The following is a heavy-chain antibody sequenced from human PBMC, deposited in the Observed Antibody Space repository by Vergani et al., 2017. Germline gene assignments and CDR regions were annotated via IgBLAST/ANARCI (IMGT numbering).Heavy chain of an antibody. CDR3: ARQRPGSGWSPGDFDD. D-gene: IGHD6-19*01. J-gene: IGHJ4*02. V-gene: IGHV4-61*02. CDR1: GGSFSTGGQS. CDR2: IYTSGAT. Sequence: QVQLQESGPGLVKPSQTLSLTCTVSGGSFSTGGQSWTWLRQAAGKGLEWIGRIYTSGATNYNPSLRSRAIMSVDASKMYFSLKVTCVTAADTAVCFCARQRPGSGWSPGDFDDWGQGILVTVSS.